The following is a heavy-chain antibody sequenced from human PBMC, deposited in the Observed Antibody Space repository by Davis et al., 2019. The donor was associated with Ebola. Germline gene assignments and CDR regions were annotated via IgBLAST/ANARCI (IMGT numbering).Heavy chain of an antibody. V-gene: IGHV3-23*01. CDR3: AKVKYYSTWGGGFDS. CDR1: GFTFNQYA. D-gene: IGHD6-13*01. J-gene: IGHJ4*02. Sequence: GGSLRLSCAASGFTFNQYAMTWVRQAPGKGLEWVSTISKSGRDTNYADSVKGRLSVSRDNSKNTVYLQMHSLRVEDTAIYYCAKVKYYSTWGGGFDSWGQGTLVTVSS. CDR2: ISKSGRDT.